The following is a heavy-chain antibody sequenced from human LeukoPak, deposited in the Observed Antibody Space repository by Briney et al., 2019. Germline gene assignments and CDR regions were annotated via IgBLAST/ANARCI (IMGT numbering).Heavy chain of an antibody. Sequence: GRSLRLSCAASGFTFSSYAMSWVRQAPGKGLEWVSAISGSGGSTYYADSVKGRFTISRDNSKNTLYLQMNSLRAEDTAVYYCAKDRRRGSILTGYYRLYYFDYWGQGTLVTVSS. V-gene: IGHV3-23*01. CDR2: ISGSGGST. CDR3: AKDRRRGSILTGYYRLYYFDY. D-gene: IGHD3-9*01. CDR1: GFTFSSYA. J-gene: IGHJ4*02.